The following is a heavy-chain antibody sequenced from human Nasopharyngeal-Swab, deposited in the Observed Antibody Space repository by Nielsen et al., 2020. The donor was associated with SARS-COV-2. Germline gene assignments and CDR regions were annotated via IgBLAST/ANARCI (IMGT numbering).Heavy chain of an antibody. CDR1: GYTLTELS. V-gene: IGHV1-24*01. D-gene: IGHD1-26*01. J-gene: IGHJ6*03. CDR3: ARGRAVHHYYYYYMDV. CDR2: FDPEDGET. Sequence: ASVKVSCKVSGYTLTELSMHWVRQAPGKGLEWMGGFDPEDGETIYAQKFQGRVTMTEDTSTDTAYMELSSLRSEDTAVYYCARGRAVHHYYYYYMDVWGKGTTVTVSS.